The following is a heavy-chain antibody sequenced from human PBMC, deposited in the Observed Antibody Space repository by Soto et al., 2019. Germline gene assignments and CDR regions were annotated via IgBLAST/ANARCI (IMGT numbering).Heavy chain of an antibody. D-gene: IGHD3-16*01. J-gene: IGHJ3*02. CDR1: GFTFTSHW. Sequence: PGGSLRLSGAASGFTFTSHWMHWFRQAPGKGLVWVSRIDSDESNTNYADSVKGRFTISRDNVKNTLYLQMNSLRAEDTAIYYCARSLGSKNAFDIWGPGTKVTVSS. CDR2: IDSDESNT. V-gene: IGHV3-74*01. CDR3: ARSLGSKNAFDI.